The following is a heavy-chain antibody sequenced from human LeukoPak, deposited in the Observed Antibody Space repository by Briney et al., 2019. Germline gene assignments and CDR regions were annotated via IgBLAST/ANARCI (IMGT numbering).Heavy chain of an antibody. CDR3: ATETNGRHYDY. D-gene: IGHD1-14*01. CDR1: GLTFSTSG. V-gene: IGHV3-21*06. CDR2: IGPTGSDR. Sequence: VTPGGSLRLSCTASGLTFSTSGFNWVRQAPGKGLEWVASIGPTGSDRYHADSIKGRFTISRDNANNFLYLQMNSLRAEDTAVYYCATETNGRHYDYWGQGTLLTVSS. J-gene: IGHJ4*02.